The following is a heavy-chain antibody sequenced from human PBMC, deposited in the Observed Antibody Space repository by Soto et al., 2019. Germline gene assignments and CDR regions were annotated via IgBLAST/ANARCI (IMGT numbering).Heavy chain of an antibody. J-gene: IGHJ4*02. Sequence: GGSLRLSCAASGFTFSNSWMSWVRQAPGKGLEWVGRIKSKTDGGTTDYAAPVKGRFTISRDDSKNTLYLQMNSLKTEDTAVYYCTTASGVVVNTLFDYWGQGTLVTVSS. CDR3: TTASGVVVNTLFDY. V-gene: IGHV3-15*01. CDR2: IKSKTDGGTT. CDR1: GFTFSNSW. D-gene: IGHD3-22*01.